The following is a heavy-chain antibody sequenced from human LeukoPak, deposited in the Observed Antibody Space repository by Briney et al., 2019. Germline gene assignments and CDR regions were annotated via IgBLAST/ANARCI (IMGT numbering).Heavy chain of an antibody. CDR3: ARRVVLPRGFAFDI. Sequence: SETLSLTCTVSGGSISSYYWSWIRQPPGKGLEWIGYIYYSGSTNYNPSLKSRVTISVDTSKNQFSLKLSSVTAADTAVYYCARRVVLPRGFAFDIWGQGTMVTVSS. V-gene: IGHV4-59*01. D-gene: IGHD3-10*01. J-gene: IGHJ3*02. CDR1: GGSISSYY. CDR2: IYYSGST.